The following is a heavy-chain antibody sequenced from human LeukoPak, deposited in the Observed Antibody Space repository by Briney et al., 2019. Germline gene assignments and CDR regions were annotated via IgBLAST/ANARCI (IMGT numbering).Heavy chain of an antibody. J-gene: IGHJ5*02. Sequence: ASVKVSCKASGYTFTGYYMHGGRQAPGQGLEWMGRINPNSGGTNYAQKFQGSVTMTRDTSISTAYMELSRLRSDDTAVYYCARDGTSYYDFWSGPLWGPDNWFDPWGQGTLVTVSS. D-gene: IGHD3-3*01. V-gene: IGHV1-2*06. CDR2: INPNSGGT. CDR1: GYTFTGYY. CDR3: ARDGTSYYDFWSGPLWGPDNWFDP.